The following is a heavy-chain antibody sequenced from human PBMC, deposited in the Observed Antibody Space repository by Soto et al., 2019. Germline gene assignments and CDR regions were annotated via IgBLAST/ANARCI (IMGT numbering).Heavy chain of an antibody. V-gene: IGHV4-34*01. CDR1: GGSFSGYY. CDR3: ARVVRGYSYGSTHYYYCGMDV. CDR2: INHSGST. Sequence: SETLSLTCAVYGGSFSGYYWSWIRQPPGKGLEWIGEINHSGSTNYNPSLKSRVTISVDTSKNQFSLKLSSVTAADTAVYYCARVVRGYSYGSTHYYYCGMDVWGKGTTVTVSS. D-gene: IGHD5-18*01. J-gene: IGHJ6*04.